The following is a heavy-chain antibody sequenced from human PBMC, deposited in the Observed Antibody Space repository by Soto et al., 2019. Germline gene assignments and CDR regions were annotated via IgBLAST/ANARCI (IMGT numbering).Heavy chain of an antibody. V-gene: IGHV3-30*03. J-gene: IGHJ4*02. CDR2: ISYDGSNK. D-gene: IGHD4-17*01. CDR1: GFTFSSYG. Sequence: QVQLVESGGGVVQPGRSLRLSCAASGFTFSSYGMHWVRQAPGKGLEWVAVISYDGSNKYYADSVKGRFTISRDNSKNTLYLQMNSLRAEDTAVYYCAIDLATTVNNWGQGTLVTVSS. CDR3: AIDLATTVNN.